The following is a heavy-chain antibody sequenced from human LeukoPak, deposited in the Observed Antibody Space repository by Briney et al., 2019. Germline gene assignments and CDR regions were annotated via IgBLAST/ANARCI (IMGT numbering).Heavy chain of an antibody. V-gene: IGHV1-8*01. CDR3: ARGGRARGKGGYYYYYMDV. CDR1: GYTFTSYD. D-gene: IGHD1-26*01. CDR2: MNPNSGNT. J-gene: IGHJ6*03. Sequence: GASVKVSCKASGYTFTSYDINWVRQATGQGLEWMGWMNPNSGNTGYAQKFQGRVTMTRNTSIGTAYMELSSLRSEDTAVYYCARGGRARGKGGYYYYYMDVWGKGTTVTVSS.